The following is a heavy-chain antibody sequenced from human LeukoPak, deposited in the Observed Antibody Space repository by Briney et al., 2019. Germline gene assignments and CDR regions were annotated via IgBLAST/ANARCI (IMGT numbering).Heavy chain of an antibody. CDR3: ARVIAARLKIDAFDI. CDR1: GYTFTSYD. V-gene: IGHV1-8*03. Sequence: ASVKVSCKASGYTFTSYDINWVRQATGQGLEWMGWMNPNSGNTGYAQKFQGRVTITRNTSISTAYMELSSLRSEDTAVYYCARVIAARLKIDAFDIWGQGTMVTVSS. D-gene: IGHD6-6*01. CDR2: MNPNSGNT. J-gene: IGHJ3*02.